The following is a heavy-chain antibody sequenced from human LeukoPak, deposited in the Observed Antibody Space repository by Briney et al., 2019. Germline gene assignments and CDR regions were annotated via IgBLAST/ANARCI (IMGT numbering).Heavy chain of an antibody. J-gene: IGHJ4*02. CDR1: GGSFSGYY. V-gene: IGHV4-34*01. D-gene: IGHD3-10*01. CDR2: INHSGST. CDR3: ARHLPSMVRGVIIFDY. Sequence: RASETLSLTCAVYGGSFSGYYWSWIRQPPGKGLEWIGEINHSGSTNYNPSLKSRVTISVDTSKNQFSLKLSSVTAADTAVYYCARHLPSMVRGVIIFDYWGQGTLVTVSS.